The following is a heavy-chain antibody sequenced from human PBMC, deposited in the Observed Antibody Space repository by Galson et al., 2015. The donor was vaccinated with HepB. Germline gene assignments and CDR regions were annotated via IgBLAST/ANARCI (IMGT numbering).Heavy chain of an antibody. CDR3: TTVAGRYYDSSGYYFNYYYMDV. CDR2: IKSKTDGGTT. Sequence: SLRLSCAASGFTFSNAWMSWVRQAPGKGLEWVGRIKSKTDGGTTDFAAPVKGRFTISRDDSKNTLYLQMNSLKTEDTAVYYCTTVAGRYYDSSGYYFNYYYMDVWGKGTTVTVSS. D-gene: IGHD3-22*01. V-gene: IGHV3-15*01. J-gene: IGHJ6*03. CDR1: GFTFSNAW.